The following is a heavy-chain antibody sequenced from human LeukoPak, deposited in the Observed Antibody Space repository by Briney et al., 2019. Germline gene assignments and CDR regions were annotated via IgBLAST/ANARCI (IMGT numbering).Heavy chain of an antibody. J-gene: IGHJ2*01. V-gene: IGHV4-34*01. D-gene: IGHD6-19*01. CDR1: GGSFSGYY. CDR3: ARDLLGYSSGWYQRYFDL. CDR2: INHSGST. Sequence: SETLSLTCAVYGGSFSGYYWSWIRQPPGKGLEWIGEINHSGSTNYNPSLKSRVTISVDTSKNQFSLKLSSVTAADTAVYYCARDLLGYSSGWYQRYFDLWGRGTLVTVSS.